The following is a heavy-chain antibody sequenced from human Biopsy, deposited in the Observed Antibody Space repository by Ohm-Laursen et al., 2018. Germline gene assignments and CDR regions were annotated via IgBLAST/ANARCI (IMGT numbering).Heavy chain of an antibody. D-gene: IGHD3-3*01. CDR1: DDSIRNSY. V-gene: IGHV4-59*08. J-gene: IGHJ3*01. CDR2: ASYSGYT. CDR3: ARLGNFWNAEDGLDL. Sequence: SETLSLTCTVSDDSIRNSYWTRIRQPPGQGLEWIGHASYSGYTNYNPSLKSRVTISVDTSKNHFSLNLRSVTAADTAVYSCARLGNFWNAEDGLDLWGLGTMVTVSS.